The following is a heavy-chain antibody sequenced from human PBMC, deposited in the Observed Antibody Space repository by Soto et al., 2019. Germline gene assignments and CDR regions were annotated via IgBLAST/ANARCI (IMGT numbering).Heavy chain of an antibody. CDR3: ASDYGDYVGASYYYYYMDV. J-gene: IGHJ6*03. D-gene: IGHD4-17*01. CDR1: GDTVSISA. V-gene: IGHV1-69*04. Sequence: PVKVACESSGDTVSISAIAGARQAPGQRLEWMGRIIVSLGKANYAQKFQGRVTITADKSTSTAYMELSSLRSEDTAVYYCASDYGDYVGASYYYYYMDVWGKGTTVTVSS. CDR2: IIVSLGKA.